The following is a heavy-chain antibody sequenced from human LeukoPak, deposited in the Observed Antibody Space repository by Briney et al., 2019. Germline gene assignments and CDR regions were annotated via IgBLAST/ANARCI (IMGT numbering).Heavy chain of an antibody. Sequence: SETLSLTCTVSGGSISSYYWSWIRQPPGKGLEWIGYIYYSGSTNYNPSLKSRVTISVDTSKNQFSLKLSSVTAAGTAVYYCARTRGYSYGLDYWGQGTLVTVSS. CDR1: GGSISSYY. CDR2: IYYSGST. J-gene: IGHJ4*02. D-gene: IGHD5-18*01. CDR3: ARTRGYSYGLDY. V-gene: IGHV4-59*01.